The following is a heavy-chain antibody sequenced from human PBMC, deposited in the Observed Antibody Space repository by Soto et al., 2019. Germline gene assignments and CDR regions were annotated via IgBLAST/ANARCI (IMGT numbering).Heavy chain of an antibody. D-gene: IGHD1-7*01. CDR2: IKSKTDGGTT. Sequence: GGSLRLSCAASGFTFSSYWMSWVRQAPGKRLEWVGRIKSKTDGGTTDYAAPVKGRFTISRDDSKNTLYLQMNSLKTEDTAVYYCMSGTTDYYYYYMDVWGKGTTVTVSS. J-gene: IGHJ6*03. CDR3: MSGTTDYYYYYMDV. CDR1: GFTFSSYW. V-gene: IGHV3-15*01.